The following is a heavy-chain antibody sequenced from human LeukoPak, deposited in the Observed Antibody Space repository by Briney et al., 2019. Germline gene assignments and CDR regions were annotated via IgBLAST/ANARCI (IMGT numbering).Heavy chain of an antibody. CDR3: ARDPYSGHYGNDYYYYMDV. V-gene: IGHV3-21*01. J-gene: IGHJ6*03. D-gene: IGHD4-17*01. CDR2: ITSSSSYA. CDR1: EFTFFTYW. Sequence: GGSLRLSCAASEFTFFTYWMTWVRQAPGKRLEWVSSITSSSSYAFYADSVKGRFTISRDNAKSSLYLQMNNLRAEDTAVYYCARDPYSGHYGNDYYYYMDVWGKGTTVTISS.